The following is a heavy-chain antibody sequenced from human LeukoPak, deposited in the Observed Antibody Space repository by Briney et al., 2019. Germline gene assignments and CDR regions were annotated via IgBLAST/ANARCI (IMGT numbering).Heavy chain of an antibody. Sequence: PGGSLRLSCSASGFTFSSYTIHWVRQAPGKGLEYVSAISSKGGSTYYADSVKGRFTISRDNSKNTLYLQMSSLRAEDTAVYYCVKVHDSSGYYYGAFDIWGQGTMVTVSS. D-gene: IGHD3-22*01. CDR3: VKVHDSSGYYYGAFDI. CDR2: ISSKGGST. J-gene: IGHJ3*02. CDR1: GFTFSSYT. V-gene: IGHV3-64D*09.